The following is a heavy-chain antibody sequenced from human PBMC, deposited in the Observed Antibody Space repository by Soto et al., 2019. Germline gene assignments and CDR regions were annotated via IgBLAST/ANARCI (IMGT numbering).Heavy chain of an antibody. Sequence: PSETLSLTCPLSGGSVRAPDWWNWVRQSPDKGLEWIAEVHISGHSNYNPSLRSRVSVSIDSSKNQFYLNLNSVTAADTAIYYCARVRQGCSANNCYFDPWGQGTQVTV. J-gene: IGHJ5*01. D-gene: IGHD1-1*01. V-gene: IGHV4-4*02. CDR3: ARVRQGCSANNCYFDP. CDR2: VHISGHS. CDR1: GGSVRAPDW.